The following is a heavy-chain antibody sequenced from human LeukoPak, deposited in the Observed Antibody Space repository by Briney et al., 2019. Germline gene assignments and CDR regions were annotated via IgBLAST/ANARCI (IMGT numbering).Heavy chain of an antibody. CDR1: GFTFGSYW. D-gene: IGHD3-3*01. CDR3: ARVPDFWSGYCDY. J-gene: IGHJ4*02. V-gene: IGHV3-74*01. Sequence: GGSLRLSCAASGFTFGSYWMHWVRQAPGKGLVWVSRINTDGSSTSYADSVKGRFTISRDNAKNTLYLQMNSLRAEDTAVYYCARVPDFWSGYCDYWGQGTLVTVSS. CDR2: INTDGSST.